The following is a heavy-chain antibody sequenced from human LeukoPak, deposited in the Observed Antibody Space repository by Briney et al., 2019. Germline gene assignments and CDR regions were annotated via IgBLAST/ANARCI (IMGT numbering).Heavy chain of an antibody. CDR3: AKIGAVAGHFDY. Sequence: GGSLRLSCAASGFTFSRYGMHWVRQAPGKGLEWVAFIQYDGSDKYYADSVKGRFTISRDNSKNTLSLEMNSLRAEDTAVYYCAKIGAVAGHFDYWGQGTLVTVSS. CDR2: IQYDGSDK. V-gene: IGHV3-30*02. CDR1: GFTFSRYG. J-gene: IGHJ4*02. D-gene: IGHD6-19*01.